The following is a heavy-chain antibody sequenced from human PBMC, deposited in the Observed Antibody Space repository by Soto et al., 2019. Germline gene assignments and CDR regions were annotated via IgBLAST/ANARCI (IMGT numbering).Heavy chain of an antibody. V-gene: IGHV3-23*01. CDR2: ISGSGRNT. J-gene: IGHJ4*02. CDR1: GFTFTSYA. D-gene: IGHD1-26*01. CDR3: AKDPHRGGNYYSLDFDS. Sequence: EVLLLESGGGLVQPGGSLRLSCSASGFTFTSYAMNWVRQAPGKGLEWVSAISGSGRNTYYADSVKGRFTISRDNSRNTLYLHMNSLRVEDTAIYYCAKDPHRGGNYYSLDFDSWCRGNLVTVSS.